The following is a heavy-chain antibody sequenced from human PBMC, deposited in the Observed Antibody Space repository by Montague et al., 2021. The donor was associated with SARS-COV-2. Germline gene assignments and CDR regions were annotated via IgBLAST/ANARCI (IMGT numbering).Heavy chain of an antibody. V-gene: IGHV4-39*07. Sequence: SETLSLTCTVSGGSISSSSYYWGWIRQPPGKGLEWIGSIYYSGSTYYNPSLKSRVTISVDTSKNQFSLKLGSVTAADTAVYYCAKLLWFRGGFDYWGQGTLGTVSS. CDR1: GGSISSSSYY. J-gene: IGHJ4*02. D-gene: IGHD3-10*01. CDR2: IYYSGST. CDR3: AKLLWFRGGFDY.